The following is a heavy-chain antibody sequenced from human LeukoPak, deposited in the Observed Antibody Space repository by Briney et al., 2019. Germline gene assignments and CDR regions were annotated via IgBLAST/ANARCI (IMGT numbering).Heavy chain of an antibody. J-gene: IGHJ4*02. CDR2: IIPIFGTA. D-gene: IGHD5-18*01. V-gene: IGHV1-69*01. Sequence: ASVKVSCKASGGTFSSYAISWVRQAPGQGLEWMGGIIPIFGTANYAQKFQGRVTITADESTSTAYMELSSLRTEDTAVYYCARDGGGYSYGYKLDYWGQGILVTVSS. CDR3: ARDGGGYSYGYKLDY. CDR1: GGTFSSYA.